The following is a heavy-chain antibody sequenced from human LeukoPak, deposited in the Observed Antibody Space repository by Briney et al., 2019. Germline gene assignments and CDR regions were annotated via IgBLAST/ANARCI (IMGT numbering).Heavy chain of an antibody. CDR3: ASYYDYVWGSYRTLDY. D-gene: IGHD3-16*02. V-gene: IGHV3-23*01. CDR2: ISGSGGST. J-gene: IGHJ4*02. Sequence: PGGSLRLSCAASGFTFSSYAMSWVRQAPGKGLEWVSAISGSGGSTYYADSVKGRFTISRDNSKNTLYLQMNSLRAEDTAVYYCASYYDYVWGSYRTLDYWGQGTLVTVSS. CDR1: GFTFSSYA.